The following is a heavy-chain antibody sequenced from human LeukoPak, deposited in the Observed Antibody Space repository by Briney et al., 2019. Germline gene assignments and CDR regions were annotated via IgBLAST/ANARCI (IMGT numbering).Heavy chain of an antibody. Sequence: PGGSLRLSCVASGFTFSSHSINWVRQAPGKGLEWIATVTSTNKIHYADSVKGRFTISRDNAENSVYLQMNSLRDEDTAVYYCARDRPNWSVDYWGQGTLVTVSS. CDR2: VTSTNKI. D-gene: IGHD1-1*01. CDR1: GFTFSSHS. J-gene: IGHJ4*02. V-gene: IGHV3-69-1*01. CDR3: ARDRPNWSVDY.